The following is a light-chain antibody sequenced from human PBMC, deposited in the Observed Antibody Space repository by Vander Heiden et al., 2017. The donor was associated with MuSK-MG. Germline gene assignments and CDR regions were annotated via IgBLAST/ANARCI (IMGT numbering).Light chain of an antibody. CDR1: SLRSYY. CDR3: NSRDSSGNHIRV. V-gene: IGLV3-19*01. Sequence: SSELTQDPAVSVALGQTVRITCQGDSLRSYYASWYQQKPGQAPVLVIYGKNNRPSGIPDRFSGSSSGNTASLTITGAQAEEEADDYCNSRDSSGNHIRVFGGGTKLTVL. CDR2: GKN. J-gene: IGLJ3*02.